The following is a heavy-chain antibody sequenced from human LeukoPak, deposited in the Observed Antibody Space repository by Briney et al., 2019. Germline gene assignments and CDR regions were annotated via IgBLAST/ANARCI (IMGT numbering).Heavy chain of an antibody. CDR1: GFTFGSYS. D-gene: IGHD3-3*01. CDR2: ISSSSSTI. J-gene: IGHJ2*01. CDR3: ARAPHYYDFWSPGAGYFDL. V-gene: IGHV3-48*01. Sequence: PGGSLRLSCAASGFTFGSYSMNWVRQAPGKGLEWVSYISSSSSTIYYADSVKGRFTISRDNAKNSLYLQMNSLRAEDTAVYYCARAPHYYDFWSPGAGYFDLWGRGTLVTVSS.